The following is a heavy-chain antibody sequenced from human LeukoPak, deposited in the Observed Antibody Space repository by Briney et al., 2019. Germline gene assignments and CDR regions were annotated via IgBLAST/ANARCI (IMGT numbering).Heavy chain of an antibody. CDR2: VRTKTDSYAT. D-gene: IGHD5-18*01. J-gene: IGHJ4*02. Sequence: PGGSLRLSCAASGFSFSDSAMHWVRQASGKGLEWVAHVRTKTDSYATTYSASVQGRFTISRDDSKNTAYLQMNSLKSEDTAVYYCTTRGDKYGLHCWGQGTLVTVSS. CDR3: TTRGDKYGLHC. CDR1: GFSFSDSA. V-gene: IGHV3-73*01.